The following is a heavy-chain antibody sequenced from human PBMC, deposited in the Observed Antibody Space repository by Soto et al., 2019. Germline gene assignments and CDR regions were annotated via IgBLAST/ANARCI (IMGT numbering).Heavy chain of an antibody. J-gene: IGHJ6*03. CDR1: GFTVSSNY. CDR3: ARVVPAAIGYYYYMDV. CDR2: IYSGGST. V-gene: IGHV3-66*01. Sequence: GGSLRHSSASSGFTVSSNYMSWVRQAPGKGLEWVSVIYSGGSTYYADSVKGRFTISRDNSKNTLYLQMNSLRAEDTAVYYCARVVPAAIGYYYYMDVWGKGTTVTVSS. D-gene: IGHD2-2*01.